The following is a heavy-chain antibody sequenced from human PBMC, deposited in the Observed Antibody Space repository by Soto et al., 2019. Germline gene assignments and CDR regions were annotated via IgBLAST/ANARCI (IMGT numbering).Heavy chain of an antibody. J-gene: IGHJ4*02. Sequence: HPGGSLRLSCAASGFTFSSYAMSWVRQAPGKGLEWVSAISGSGGSTYYADSVKGRFTISRDNSKNTLYLQMNSLRAEDTAVYYCAKDPRHYGHYDFWEQPITGTTVGFDYWGQGTLVTVSS. D-gene: IGHD3-3*01. CDR3: AKDPRHYGHYDFWEQPITGTTVGFDY. V-gene: IGHV3-23*01. CDR1: GFTFSSYA. CDR2: ISGSGGST.